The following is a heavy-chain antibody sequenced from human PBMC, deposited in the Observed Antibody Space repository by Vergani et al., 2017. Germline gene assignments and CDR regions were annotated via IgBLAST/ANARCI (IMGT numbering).Heavy chain of an antibody. Sequence: EVQLVQSGAEVKKPGESLKISCKGSGYSFTSYWIGWVRQMPGKGLEWMGIIYPGDSDTRYSPSFQGQVTISADKSISTAYQQWSSLKASDTAMYYCARRFGAAADESQGFDPWGQGTLVTVSS. CDR3: ARRFGAAADESQGFDP. CDR2: IYPGDSDT. J-gene: IGHJ5*02. V-gene: IGHV5-51*01. CDR1: GYSFTSYW. D-gene: IGHD6-13*01.